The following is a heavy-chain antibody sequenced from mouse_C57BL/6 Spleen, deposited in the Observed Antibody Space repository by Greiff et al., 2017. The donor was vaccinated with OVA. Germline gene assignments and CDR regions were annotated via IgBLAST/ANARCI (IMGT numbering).Heavy chain of an antibody. Sequence: VQRVESGPGLVAPSQSLSITCTVSGFSLTSYAISWVRQPPGKGLEWLGVIWTGGGTNYNSALKSRLSISKDNSKSQVFLKMNSLQTDDTARYYCARNGAAQATWYFDVWGTGTTVTVSS. CDR1: GFSLTSYA. CDR2: IWTGGGT. J-gene: IGHJ1*03. V-gene: IGHV2-9-1*01. D-gene: IGHD3-2*02. CDR3: ARNGAAQATWYFDV.